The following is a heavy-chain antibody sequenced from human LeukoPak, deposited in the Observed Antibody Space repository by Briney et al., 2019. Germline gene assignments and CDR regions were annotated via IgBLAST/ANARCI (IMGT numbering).Heavy chain of an antibody. CDR2: IYYSGST. CDR3: ARHVGNSGSGSYLTYFDY. D-gene: IGHD3-10*01. V-gene: IGHV4-59*08. Sequence: SETLSLTCAVSGGSISSYYWSWIRQPPGKGLEWIGHIYYSGSTHYNPSLKSRVTISVDTSKNQFSLKLSSVTAADTAVYYCARHVGNSGSGSYLTYFDYWGQGTLVTVSS. CDR1: GGSISSYY. J-gene: IGHJ4*02.